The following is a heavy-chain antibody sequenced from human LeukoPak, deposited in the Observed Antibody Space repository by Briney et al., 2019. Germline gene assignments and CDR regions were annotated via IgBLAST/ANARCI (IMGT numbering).Heavy chain of an antibody. Sequence: PGGSLRLSCAASGFTFSNAWMNWVRQAPGKGLEWVGRIKSKTDGGTTDYAAPVKGRFTISRDDSKNTLYLQMNSLKTEDTAVYYCIADTPPWNPYGLDYWGQGTLVTVSS. CDR3: IADTPPWNPYGLDY. CDR1: GFTFSNAW. V-gene: IGHV3-15*07. CDR2: IKSKTDGGTT. D-gene: IGHD1-1*01. J-gene: IGHJ4*02.